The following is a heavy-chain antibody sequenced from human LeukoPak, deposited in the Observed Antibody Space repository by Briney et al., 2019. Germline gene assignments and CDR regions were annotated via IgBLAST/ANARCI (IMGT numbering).Heavy chain of an antibody. CDR3: ARDLGLRGSYVFHY. CDR2: ISCDGSNK. V-gene: IGHV3-30-3*01. D-gene: IGHD1-26*01. Sequence: PGGSLRLSCAASGFSFSSYAMHWVRQAPGKGLEWVAVISCDGSNKYYADSVKGRSTISRDNSRNTLYLQMNSLRAEDTAVYYCARDLGLRGSYVFHYWGQGTLVTVSS. CDR1: GFSFSSYA. J-gene: IGHJ4*02.